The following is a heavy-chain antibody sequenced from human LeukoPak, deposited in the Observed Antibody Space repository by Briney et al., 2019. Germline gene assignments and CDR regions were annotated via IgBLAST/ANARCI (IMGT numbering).Heavy chain of an antibody. CDR2: ISYDGSNK. CDR1: GFTFSSYA. CDR3: ARVTVTTTFEY. V-gene: IGHV3-30-3*01. Sequence: GGSLRLSCAASGFTFSSYAMHWVRQAPGKGLEWVAVISYDGSNKYYADSVKGRLTISRDNAKNSLYLQMNSLRAEDTAVYYCARVTVTTTFEYWGQGTLVTVSS. D-gene: IGHD4-17*01. J-gene: IGHJ4*02.